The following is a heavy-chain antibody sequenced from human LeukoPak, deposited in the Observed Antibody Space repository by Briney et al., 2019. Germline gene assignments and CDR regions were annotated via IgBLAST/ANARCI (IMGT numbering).Heavy chain of an antibody. V-gene: IGHV3-48*04. CDR1: GFNHSHYS. Sequence: GGSLRLSCAASGFNHSHYSMNWVHQAPGKGLQWISLIDSSSRTIFYAESVKGRFTISRDNAQNSLFLQMNSLRAEDTAVYYCARRVPNEVITDYFDYWGQGALVTVSS. J-gene: IGHJ4*02. CDR3: ARRVPNEVITDYFDY. CDR2: IDSSSRTI. D-gene: IGHD3-22*01.